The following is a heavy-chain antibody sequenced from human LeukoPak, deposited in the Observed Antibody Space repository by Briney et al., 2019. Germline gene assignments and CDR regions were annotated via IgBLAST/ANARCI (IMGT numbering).Heavy chain of an antibody. CDR1: GGSISSGGYY. J-gene: IGHJ4*02. CDR2: IYYSGST. D-gene: IGHD3-10*01. CDR3: ARVWFGSGFDY. Sequence: SETLSLTCTVSGGSISSGGYYWSWIRQHPGKGLEWIGYIYYSGSTYYNPSLKSRVTISVDTSKNQSSLKLSSVTAADTAVYYCARVWFGSGFDYWGQGTLVTVSS. V-gene: IGHV4-31*03.